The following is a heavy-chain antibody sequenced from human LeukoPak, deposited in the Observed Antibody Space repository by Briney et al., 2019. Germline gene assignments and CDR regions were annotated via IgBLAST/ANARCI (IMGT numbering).Heavy chain of an antibody. CDR2: IRSKANSYAT. CDR1: GFTFSGSA. D-gene: IGHD6-6*01. J-gene: IGHJ4*02. V-gene: IGHV3-73*01. CDR3: TIGPSSIAARLF. Sequence: GGSLRLSCAASGFTFSGSAVHWVRQASGKGLEWVGRIRSKANSYATAYAASVKGRFTISRDDSKNTAYLQMNSLKTEDTAVYYCTIGPSSIAARLFWGQGTLVTVSS.